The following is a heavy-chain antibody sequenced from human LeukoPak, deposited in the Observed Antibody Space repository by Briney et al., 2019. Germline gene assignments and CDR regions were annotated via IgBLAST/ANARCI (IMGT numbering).Heavy chain of an antibody. Sequence: GGSLRLSCAASVFTFSIYDMHWVRHVTGKGLEWVTGLGSRGDTYYAVSVKGRFNISRENAKNSLYLQMNSLRTWRTAVYYCARVGSGWSHDAFDIWGQGTMVTVSS. J-gene: IGHJ3*02. CDR3: ARVGSGWSHDAFDI. CDR2: LGSRGDT. V-gene: IGHV3-13*01. D-gene: IGHD6-19*01. CDR1: VFTFSIYD.